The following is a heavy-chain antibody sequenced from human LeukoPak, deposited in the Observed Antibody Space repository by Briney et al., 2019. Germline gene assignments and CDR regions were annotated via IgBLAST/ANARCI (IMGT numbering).Heavy chain of an antibody. V-gene: IGHV3-74*01. CDR2: ISSDGSVI. CDR3: ARARTSGDEALPGNY. CDR1: GVPFSASW. J-gene: IGHJ4*02. D-gene: IGHD1-26*01. Sequence: GGSLRLSCAASGVPFSASWMHWVRQAPGKGLAWVSHISSDGSVIVYADSVKGRFTVSRDNAKNSLYLQMNSLRAEDTAVYYCARARTSGDEALPGNYWGQGTLVTVSS.